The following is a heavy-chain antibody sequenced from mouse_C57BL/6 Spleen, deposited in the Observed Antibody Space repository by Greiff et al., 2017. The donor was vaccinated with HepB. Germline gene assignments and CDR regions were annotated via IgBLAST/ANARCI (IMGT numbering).Heavy chain of an antibody. J-gene: IGHJ2*01. D-gene: IGHD1-1*01. V-gene: IGHV1-82*01. CDR1: GYAFSSSW. CDR3: ARWGVITTVL. CDR2: IYPGDGDT. Sequence: VKLQESGPELVKPGASVKISCKASGYAFSSSWMNWVKQRPGKGLEWIGRIYPGDGDTNYNGKFKGKATLTADKSSSTAYMQLSSLTSEDSAVYFCARWGVITTVLWGQGTTLTVSS.